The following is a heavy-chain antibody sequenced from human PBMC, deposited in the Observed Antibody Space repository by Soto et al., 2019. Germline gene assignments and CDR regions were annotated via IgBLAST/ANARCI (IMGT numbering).Heavy chain of an antibody. Sequence: GGSLRLSCAASGFTFSSYSMSWVRQAPGKGLEWVSYISSSGSTIYYADSVKGRFTISRDNAKNSLYLQMNSLRAEDTAVYYCAREYCSSTSCSPTQYYYYYMDVWGKGTTVTVS. V-gene: IGHV3-48*04. CDR2: ISSSGSTI. J-gene: IGHJ6*03. CDR3: AREYCSSTSCSPTQYYYYYMDV. CDR1: GFTFSSYS. D-gene: IGHD2-2*01.